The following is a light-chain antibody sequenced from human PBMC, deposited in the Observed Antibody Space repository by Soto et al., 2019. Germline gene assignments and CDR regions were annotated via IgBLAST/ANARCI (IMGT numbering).Light chain of an antibody. CDR1: QSVSSRN. CDR3: HQFDGSRPAFT. V-gene: IGKV3-20*01. CDR2: GAS. Sequence: ETMLTQSPGTLSLSPGERATLSCRASQSVSSRNLAWYQHKPGQAPRLLIYGASFRATGIPDRFSGSGSGTDFTLTIRGLETEYSAVYYCHQFDGSRPAFTFGQGTKLEI. J-gene: IGKJ2*01.